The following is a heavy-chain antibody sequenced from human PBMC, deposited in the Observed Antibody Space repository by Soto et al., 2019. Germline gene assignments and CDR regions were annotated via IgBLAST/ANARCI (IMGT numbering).Heavy chain of an antibody. V-gene: IGHV3-30-3*01. CDR3: ARGQITIFGVAPFDY. D-gene: IGHD3-3*01. Sequence: RLSCAASGFTFSSYAMHWVRQAPGKGLEWVAVISYDGSNKYYADSVKGRFTISRDNSKNTLYLQVNSLRAEDTAVYYCARGQITIFGVAPFDYWGQGTLVTVSS. J-gene: IGHJ4*02. CDR2: ISYDGSNK. CDR1: GFTFSSYA.